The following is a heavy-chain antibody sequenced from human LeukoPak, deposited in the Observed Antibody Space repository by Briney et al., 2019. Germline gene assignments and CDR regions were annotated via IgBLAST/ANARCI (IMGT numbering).Heavy chain of an antibody. D-gene: IGHD3-16*01. CDR3: AKGGDYVWGYFDY. J-gene: IGHJ4*02. V-gene: IGHV3-23*01. CDR2: ICGSGGST. Sequence: GGSLRLSCAASGFTFSSYAMSWVGQAPGKGLEWVSAICGSGGSTYYADSVKGRFTISRDNSKNTLYLQMNSLRAEDTAVYYCAKGGDYVWGYFDYWGQGTLVTVSS. CDR1: GFTFSSYA.